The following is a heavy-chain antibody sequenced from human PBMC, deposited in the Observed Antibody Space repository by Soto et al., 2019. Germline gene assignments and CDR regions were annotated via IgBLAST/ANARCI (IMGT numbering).Heavy chain of an antibody. J-gene: IGHJ6*02. CDR1: GFTFSSYG. Sequence: PGGSLRLSCAASGFTFSSYGMHWVRQAPGKGLAWVAVISYDGSNKYYADSVKGRFTISRDNSKNTLYLQMNSLRAEDTAVYYCAKDTRVGATQNYYYYGMDVWGQGTTVTVS. CDR2: ISYDGSNK. D-gene: IGHD1-26*01. V-gene: IGHV3-30*18. CDR3: AKDTRVGATQNYYYYGMDV.